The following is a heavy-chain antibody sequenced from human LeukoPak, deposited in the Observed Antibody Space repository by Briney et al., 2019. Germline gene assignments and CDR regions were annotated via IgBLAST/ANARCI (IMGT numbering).Heavy chain of an antibody. Sequence: SETLSLTCSVSGGSISSYYWSWIRQPPGKGLEWIGYIYYSGRTSYNPSLKSRVTISADTSKNQFSLKLSSVTAADTAVYYCAREFRKGWDWFDPWGQGTLVTVSS. CDR1: GGSISSYY. CDR2: IYYSGRT. V-gene: IGHV4-59*12. J-gene: IGHJ5*02. CDR3: AREFRKGWDWFDP. D-gene: IGHD1-26*01.